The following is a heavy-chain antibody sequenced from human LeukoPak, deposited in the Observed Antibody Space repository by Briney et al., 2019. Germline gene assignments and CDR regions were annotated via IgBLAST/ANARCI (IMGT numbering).Heavy chain of an antibody. Sequence: SETLSLTCTVSGGSISSPTYYWAWIRQPPGKGLEWIGTIHYSGSTFYNPSLKSRVTISVDTSKNQFSLKLSSVTAADTAVYYCARLGGYYDPPGYWGHGTLVTVSS. D-gene: IGHD3-22*01. CDR3: ARLGGYYDPPGY. CDR2: IHYSGST. V-gene: IGHV4-39*01. CDR1: GGSISSPTYY. J-gene: IGHJ4*01.